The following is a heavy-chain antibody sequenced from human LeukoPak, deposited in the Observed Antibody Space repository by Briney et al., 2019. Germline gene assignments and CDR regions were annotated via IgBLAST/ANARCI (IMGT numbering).Heavy chain of an antibody. CDR1: GYTFTNYG. D-gene: IGHD6-13*01. V-gene: IGHV1-18*01. CDR3: ARVTGSSISSRSLLY. CDR2: INPYNGNI. Sequence: ASVKVSCKASGYTFTNYGINWVRQAPGQGLEWMGQINPYNGNIIYAQRLQGRVTLTTDTSTSTSYMELRSLTSADTAIYYCARVTGSSISSRSLLYWGQGTLVTVSS. J-gene: IGHJ4*02.